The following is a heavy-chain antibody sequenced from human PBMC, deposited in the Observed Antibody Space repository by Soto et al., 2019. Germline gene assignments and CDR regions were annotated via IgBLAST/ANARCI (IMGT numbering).Heavy chain of an antibody. V-gene: IGHV3-15*01. J-gene: IGHJ4*02. CDR1: GFTFSNAW. Sequence: GSLRLSCAASGFTFSNAWMSWVRQAPGKGLEWVGRIKSKTDGGTTDYAAPVKGRFTISRDDSKNTLYLQMNSLKTEDTAVYYCTTDSGDSSGYPPDYWGQGTLVTVSS. CDR2: IKSKTDGGTT. CDR3: TTDSGDSSGYPPDY. D-gene: IGHD3-22*01.